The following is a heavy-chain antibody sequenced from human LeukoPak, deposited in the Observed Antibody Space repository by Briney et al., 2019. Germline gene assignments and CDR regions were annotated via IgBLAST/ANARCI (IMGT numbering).Heavy chain of an antibody. J-gene: IGHJ6*03. Sequence: SVKVSCKASGGTFSSYAISWVRQAPGQRLEWMGAIIPIFGTADYAQKFQGRVTITADETTSTPYMELSSLRSEDTAVYYCARVHYYYYYMDVWGKGTTVTVSS. CDR2: IIPIFGTA. CDR1: GGTFSSYA. V-gene: IGHV1-69*13. CDR3: ARVHYYYYYMDV.